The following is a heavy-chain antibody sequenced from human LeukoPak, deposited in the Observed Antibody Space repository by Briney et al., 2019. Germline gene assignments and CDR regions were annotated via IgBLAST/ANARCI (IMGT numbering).Heavy chain of an antibody. J-gene: IGHJ4*02. CDR3: ARGGVRGVITKFDY. CDR2: IYYSGST. D-gene: IGHD3-10*01. V-gene: IGHV4-39*07. Sequence: SETLSLTCTVSGGSISSSSYSWGWIRQPPGKGLEWIGSIYYSGSTYYNPSLKSRVTISVDTSKNQFSLKLSSVTAADTAVYYCARGGVRGVITKFDYWGQGTLVTVSS. CDR1: GGSISSSSYS.